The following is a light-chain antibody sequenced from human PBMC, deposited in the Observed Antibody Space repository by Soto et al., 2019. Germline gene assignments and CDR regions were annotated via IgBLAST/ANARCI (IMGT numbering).Light chain of an antibody. Sequence: ILFTHGPASLSVHHGEMPSLPCRASQSVNNFLAWYQQRPGQAPRLLMYEASNRATGVPARFSGSGSGTDFTLTISSLEPEDFAIYYCPQRRNLPPPFGQGTKVDIK. J-gene: IGKJ1*01. CDR3: PQRRNLPPP. CDR2: EAS. CDR1: QSVNNF. V-gene: IGKV3-11*01.